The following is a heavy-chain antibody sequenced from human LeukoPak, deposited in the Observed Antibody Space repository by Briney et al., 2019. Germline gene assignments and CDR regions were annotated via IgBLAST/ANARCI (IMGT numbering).Heavy chain of an antibody. J-gene: IGHJ6*03. CDR2: ISAYNGNT. V-gene: IGHV1-18*04. Sequence: GASVKVSCKASGYIFRDYYVHWVRQAPGQGLEWTGWISAYNGNTNYAQKLQGRVTMTTEASTSTAYMELRSLSSDDTAVYYCARGGVWFGESLLTYRYYYYYYMDVWGKGTTVTISS. D-gene: IGHD3-10*01. CDR1: GYIFRDYY. CDR3: ARGGVWFGESLLTYRYYYYYYMDV.